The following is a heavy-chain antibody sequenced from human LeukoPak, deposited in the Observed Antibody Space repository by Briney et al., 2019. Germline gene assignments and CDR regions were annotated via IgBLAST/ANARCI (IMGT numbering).Heavy chain of an antibody. J-gene: IGHJ4*02. CDR1: GFTFDDYA. CDR2: ISWNSGSI. Sequence: PGGSLRLSCAASGFTFDDYAMHWVRQAPGKGPEWVSGISWNSGSIGYADSVKGRFTISRDNAKNSLYLQMNSLRAEDTALYYCAKDIGYGDYAVDYWGQGTLVTVSS. D-gene: IGHD4-17*01. V-gene: IGHV3-9*01. CDR3: AKDIGYGDYAVDY.